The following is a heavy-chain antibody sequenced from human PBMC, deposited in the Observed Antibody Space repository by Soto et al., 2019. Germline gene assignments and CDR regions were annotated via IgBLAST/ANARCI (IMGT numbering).Heavy chain of an antibody. D-gene: IGHD6-19*01. J-gene: IGHJ2*01. V-gene: IGHV6-1*01. Sequence: QVQLQQSGPGLVKPSQTLSLMCDISGDSVSSVTATWSWIRQSPSRGLEWLGRTYYRSKWYNDYSMSVKGRIVITPDTSMNQVSLQLISVPPEDTATYFCARDGSGFHWYFDFWGRGTLVTVSS. CDR2: TYYRSKWYN. CDR1: GDSVSSVTAT. CDR3: ARDGSGFHWYFDF.